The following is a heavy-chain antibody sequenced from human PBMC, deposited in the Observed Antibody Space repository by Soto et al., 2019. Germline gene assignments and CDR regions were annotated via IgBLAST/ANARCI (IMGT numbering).Heavy chain of an antibody. Sequence: EVQLVESGGGLVQPGGSLRLSCAASGFTFSSYEVNWVRQAPGRGLEWVSYITSSGTTIYYADSVKGRFTMSRGNAKNSLYLQMNSLRAEDTAVYYCAREAPDAFDYWGQGTLVTVSS. J-gene: IGHJ4*02. D-gene: IGHD6-6*01. CDR1: GFTFSSYE. CDR3: AREAPDAFDY. CDR2: ITSSGTTI. V-gene: IGHV3-48*03.